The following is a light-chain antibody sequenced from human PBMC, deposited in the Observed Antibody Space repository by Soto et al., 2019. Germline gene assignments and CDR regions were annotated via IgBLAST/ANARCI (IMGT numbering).Light chain of an antibody. CDR3: QHYVERSPIT. CDR2: GAS. CDR1: QSVSSR. Sequence: EIVFTQSPGTLSLSPGERATLSCRASQSVSSRLAWYQQKPGQAPRLLISGASSRATGIPDRFSGSGSGTDFTLTISRLEPEDFALYYCQHYVERSPITFGQGTRLEIK. V-gene: IGKV3-20*01. J-gene: IGKJ5*01.